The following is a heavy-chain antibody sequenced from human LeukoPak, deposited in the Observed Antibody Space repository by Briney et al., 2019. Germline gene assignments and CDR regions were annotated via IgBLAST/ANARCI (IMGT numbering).Heavy chain of an antibody. CDR1: GYSISSGYY. CDR2: IYHSGST. D-gene: IGHD3-22*01. Sequence: SETLSLTCTVSGYSISSGYYWGWIRQPPGKGLEWIGSIYHSGSTYYNPSLKSRVTISVDTSKNQFSLKLSSVTAADTAVYYCARAEDYYDSSGYWGAFDIWGQGTMVTVSS. J-gene: IGHJ3*02. V-gene: IGHV4-38-2*02. CDR3: ARAEDYYDSSGYWGAFDI.